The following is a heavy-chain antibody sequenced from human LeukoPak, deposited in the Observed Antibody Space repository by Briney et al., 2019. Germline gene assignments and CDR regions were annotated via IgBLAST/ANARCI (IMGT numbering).Heavy chain of an antibody. CDR3: ARVRGRDGYFDY. J-gene: IGHJ4*02. D-gene: IGHD3-10*01. Sequence: SETLSLTCTVSGGSISSSSYYWGWIRQPPGKGLEWIGSIYYSGSTYYNPSLKSRVTISVDMSKNQFSLKLTSVTAADTAVYYCARVRGRDGYFDYWGQGTLATVSS. CDR2: IYYSGST. CDR1: GGSISSSSYY. V-gene: IGHV4-39*07.